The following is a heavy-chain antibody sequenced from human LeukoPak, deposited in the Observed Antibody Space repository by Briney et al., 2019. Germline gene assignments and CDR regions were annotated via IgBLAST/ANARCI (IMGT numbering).Heavy chain of an antibody. V-gene: IGHV4-59*08. D-gene: IGHD3-10*01. CDR2: IYYSGST. Sequence: SETLSLNCTVSGGSISRYYWSWIRQPPGKGLEWIGDIYYSGSTNYNPSLKSRVTISVDTSKNQFSLKLSSVTAADTAVYYCARTPITMVRGVINVSGMDVWGQGTTVTVSS. CDR3: ARTPITMVRGVINVSGMDV. J-gene: IGHJ6*02. CDR1: GGSISRYY.